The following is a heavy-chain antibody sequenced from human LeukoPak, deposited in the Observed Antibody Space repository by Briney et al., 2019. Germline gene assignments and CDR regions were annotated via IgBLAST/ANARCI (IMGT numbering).Heavy chain of an antibody. Sequence: GGSLRLSCAASGFTFSSYGMHWVRQAPGKGLERVAFKRYDGSNKYYADSVKGRFTISRDNAKNSLYLQMNSLRAEGTAVYYCASDQQLVHAYWGPGALVTVSS. J-gene: IGHJ4*02. V-gene: IGHV3-30*02. CDR2: KRYDGSNK. CDR1: GFTFSSYG. D-gene: IGHD6-6*01. CDR3: ASDQQLVHAY.